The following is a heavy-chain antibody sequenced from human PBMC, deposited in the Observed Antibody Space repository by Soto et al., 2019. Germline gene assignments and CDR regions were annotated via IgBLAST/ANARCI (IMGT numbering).Heavy chain of an antibody. V-gene: IGHV3-53*01. Sequence: HPGGSLRLSCAASGFTVSSNYMSWVRQAPGKGLEWVSVIYSGGSTYYADSVKGRFTISRDNSKNTLYLQMNSLRAEDTAVYYCARAVRDGYNFFDYWGQGTLVTVSS. D-gene: IGHD5-12*01. CDR2: IYSGGST. CDR1: GFTVSSNY. CDR3: ARAVRDGYNFFDY. J-gene: IGHJ4*02.